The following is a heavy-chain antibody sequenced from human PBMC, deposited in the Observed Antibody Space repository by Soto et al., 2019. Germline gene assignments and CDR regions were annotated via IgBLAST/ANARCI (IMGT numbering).Heavy chain of an antibody. CDR2: ISYDGSNK. D-gene: IGHD3-10*01. CDR3: ARAGPHYYGSGSYPCY. CDR1: GFTFSSYA. V-gene: IGHV3-30-3*01. J-gene: IGHJ4*01. Sequence: GGSLRLSCAASGFTFSSYAMHWVRQAPGKGLEWVAVISYDGSNKYYADSVKGRFTISRDNSKNTLYLQMDSLRAEDTAVYYCARAGPHYYGSGSYPCYWGQGTLVTVSS.